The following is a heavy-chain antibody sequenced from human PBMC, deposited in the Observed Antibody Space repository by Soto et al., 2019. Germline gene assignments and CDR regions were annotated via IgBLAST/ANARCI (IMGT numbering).Heavy chain of an antibody. D-gene: IGHD6-13*01. J-gene: IGHJ4*02. CDR1: GFTFSSYG. CDR2: IWYDGSNK. CDR3: ARDWGDPYSSSWHTPGH. Sequence: QVQLVESGGGVVQPGRSLRLSCAASGFTFSSYGMPWVRQAPGKGLERGAVIWYDGSNKYYADSVKGRFTISRDNSQNTLYLQMNSLRAEETAVYYCARDWGDPYSSSWHTPGHWGQGTLVTVSS. V-gene: IGHV3-33*01.